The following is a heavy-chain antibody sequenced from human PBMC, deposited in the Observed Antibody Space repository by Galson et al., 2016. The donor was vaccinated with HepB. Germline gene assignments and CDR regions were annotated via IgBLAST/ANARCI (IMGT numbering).Heavy chain of an antibody. CDR3: ARELTSHFELDY. Sequence: SLRLSCAASGFSFSSYAVHWVRQAPGKGLEWVAVVSRDASITCYAKSMKGRFTISRDNSMNTLYLQMINLRDDDTGVYFCARELTSHFELDYWGQGALVIVSS. V-gene: IGHV3-30-3*01. CDR1: GFSFSSYA. CDR2: VSRDASIT. J-gene: IGHJ4*02. D-gene: IGHD2-2*01.